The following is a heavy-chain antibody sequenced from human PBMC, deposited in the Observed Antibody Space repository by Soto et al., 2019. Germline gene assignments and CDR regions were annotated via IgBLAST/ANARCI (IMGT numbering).Heavy chain of an antibody. Sequence: EVQLVESGGGLVQPGGSLRLSCAASGFTLSGRSMHWVRQAPGKGLVWVSGIDNAGTDSTYADYVKGRFTSSRDNAKNLLYLQMNSLRVEYSAVYYCARGWFGPDVCGNGTTVTVSS. J-gene: IGHJ6*04. CDR1: GFTLSGRS. CDR2: IDNAGTDS. V-gene: IGHV3-74*01. CDR3: ARGWFGPDV. D-gene: IGHD3-10*01.